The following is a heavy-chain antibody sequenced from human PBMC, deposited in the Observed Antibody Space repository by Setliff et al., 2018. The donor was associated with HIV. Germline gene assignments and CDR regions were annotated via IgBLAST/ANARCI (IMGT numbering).Heavy chain of an antibody. V-gene: IGHV3-30*01. J-gene: IGHJ6*02. D-gene: IGHD3-10*01. Sequence: LRLSCAASGFTFRSYALHWVRQAPGQGLEWVAVISYDGSNTYYADSVTGRFTISRDNSKNTLYLQMNSLRAEDTAVYYCARSVIGYYYYGMDVWGQGTLVTVSS. CDR3: ARSVIGYYYYGMDV. CDR1: GFTFRSYA. CDR2: ISYDGSNT.